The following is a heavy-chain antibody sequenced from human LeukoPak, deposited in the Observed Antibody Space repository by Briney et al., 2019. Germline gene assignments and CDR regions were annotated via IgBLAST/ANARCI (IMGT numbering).Heavy chain of an antibody. V-gene: IGHV1-69*05. Sequence: SVKVSCKASGGTFSSYATSWVRQAPGQGLEWMGRIIPIFGTANYAQKFQGRVTITTDESTSTAYMELSSLRSEDTAVYYCARDKELYSSSWYYFDYWGQGTLVTVSS. CDR3: ARDKELYSSSWYYFDY. J-gene: IGHJ4*02. CDR2: IIPIFGTA. CDR1: GGTFSSYA. D-gene: IGHD6-13*01.